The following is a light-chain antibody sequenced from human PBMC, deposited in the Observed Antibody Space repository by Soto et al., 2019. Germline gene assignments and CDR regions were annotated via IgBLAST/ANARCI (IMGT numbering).Light chain of an antibody. CDR1: QSVSSSY. Sequence: EIVLTQSPCTLALSPGERATLSCRASQSVSSSYLAWYQQRPGQAPRLLISGASTRATGVPARFSGGGSGTEFTLTISSLQSEDFAVYYCQQYNNWPLYAFGQGTKVDIK. CDR2: GAS. V-gene: IGKV3-15*01. J-gene: IGKJ2*01. CDR3: QQYNNWPLYA.